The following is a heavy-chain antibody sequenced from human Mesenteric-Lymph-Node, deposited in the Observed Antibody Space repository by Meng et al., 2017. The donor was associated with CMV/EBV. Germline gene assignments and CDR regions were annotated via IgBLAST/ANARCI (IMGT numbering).Heavy chain of an antibody. Sequence: ASVKVSCKASGYTFTGYYMHWVRQAPGQGLEWMGWINPNSGGTNYAQKFQGRVTMTRDTSTSTVYMELSSLRSEDTAVYYCARSTVDDFWSGYYYYYYGMDVWGQGTTVTVSS. CDR2: INPNSGGT. J-gene: IGHJ6*02. CDR1: GYTFTGYY. D-gene: IGHD3-3*01. CDR3: ARSTVDDFWSGYYYYYYGMDV. V-gene: IGHV1-2*02.